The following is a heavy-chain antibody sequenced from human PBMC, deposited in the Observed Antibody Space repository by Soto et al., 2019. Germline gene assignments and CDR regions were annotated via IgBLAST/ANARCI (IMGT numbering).Heavy chain of an antibody. CDR2: INPGDSDT. CDR3: ARSLNLEHGMDV. CDR1: GYSFTSYW. Sequence: PGESLKISCEGSGYSFTSYWIGWARQMSGKGLEWMGIINPGDSDTRYSPTFQGQVTISVDKSINTAYLHWSSLKASDTAMYYCARSLNLEHGMDVWGQETTVNVSS. J-gene: IGHJ6*02. V-gene: IGHV5-51*01.